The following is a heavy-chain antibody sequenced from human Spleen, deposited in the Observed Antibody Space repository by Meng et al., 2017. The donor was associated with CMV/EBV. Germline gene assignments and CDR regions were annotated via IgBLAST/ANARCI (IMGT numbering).Heavy chain of an antibody. CDR2: IDTAGDT. J-gene: IGHJ4*02. CDR3: ARGIAAAAMYDY. V-gene: IGHV3-13*01. CDR1: GFTFSSYD. D-gene: IGHD6-13*01. Sequence: LSLTCAASGFTFSSYDMHWVRQVTGKGLEWVSTIDTAGDTYYPDSVKGRFTISRENAKNSLYLQMNSLRAGDTAVYYCARGIAAAAMYDYWGQGTLVTVSS.